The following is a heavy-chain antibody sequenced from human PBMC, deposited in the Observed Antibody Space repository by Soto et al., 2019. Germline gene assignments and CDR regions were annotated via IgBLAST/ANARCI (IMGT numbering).Heavy chain of an antibody. CDR1: GFTFSSYA. CDR3: ARDAGEQLVFYYFDY. CDR2: ISYDGSNK. V-gene: IGHV3-30-3*01. J-gene: IGHJ4*02. Sequence: GGSLRLSCAASGFTFSSYAMHWVRQAPGKGLEWVAVISYDGSNKYYADSVKGRFTISRDNSKNTLYLQMNSLRAEDTAVYYCARDAGEQLVFYYFDYWGQGTLVTVSS. D-gene: IGHD6-13*01.